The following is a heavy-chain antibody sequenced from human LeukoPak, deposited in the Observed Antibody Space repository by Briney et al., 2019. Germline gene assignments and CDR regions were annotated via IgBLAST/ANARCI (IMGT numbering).Heavy chain of an antibody. D-gene: IGHD2-2*01. J-gene: IGHJ6*02. CDR3: ARDERYCSSTSCYFGMDV. CDR2: ISSSGSTI. CDR1: GFTFSSYE. Sequence: GGSLRLSCAASGFTFSSYEMNWVRQAPGKGLEWVSYISSSGSTIYYADSVKGRFTISRDNAKNSLYLQMDSLRAEDTAVYYCARDERYCSSTSCYFGMDVWGQGTTVTVSS. V-gene: IGHV3-48*03.